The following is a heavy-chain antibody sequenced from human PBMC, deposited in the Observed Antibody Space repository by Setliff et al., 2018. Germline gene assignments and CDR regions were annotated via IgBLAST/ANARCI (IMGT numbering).Heavy chain of an antibody. CDR2: IHYRGTT. CDR3: ARTGTYRYFDY. V-gene: IGHV4-39*01. J-gene: IGHJ4*02. CDR1: GASISSGTYY. Sequence: SETLSLTCTFSGASISSGTYYWAWIRQPPGKGLEWIGRIHYRGTTYSNASLASRLTISVDTAKNQFSLKLTSVTAADTAVYYCARTGTYRYFDYWGQGTRVTVSS. D-gene: IGHD1-1*01.